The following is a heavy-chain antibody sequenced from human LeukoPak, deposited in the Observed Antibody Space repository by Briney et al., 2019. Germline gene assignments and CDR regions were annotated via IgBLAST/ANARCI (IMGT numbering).Heavy chain of an antibody. Sequence: GGSLRLSCAASGFTFSNFGMHWVRQAPGKGLEWVALISYDGSDKYYADSVKGRFTISRDNSENTVYLQMNSLRAEDTAVYYCAKVETGRYSSLPYYYYGMDVWGQGTTVTVSS. D-gene: IGHD6-13*01. V-gene: IGHV3-30*18. J-gene: IGHJ6*02. CDR3: AKVETGRYSSLPYYYYGMDV. CDR2: ISYDGSDK. CDR1: GFTFSNFG.